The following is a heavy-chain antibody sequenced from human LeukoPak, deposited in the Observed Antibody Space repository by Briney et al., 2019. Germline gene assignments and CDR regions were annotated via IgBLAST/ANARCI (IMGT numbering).Heavy chain of an antibody. D-gene: IGHD3-16*01. CDR3: ARHLGVYVWENWFDP. Sequence: PSETLSLTCAVSGYSISGGYYWGWIRQPPGKGLEWIGSIYHSGSTYYNPSLKSRVTISVDTSKNQFSLKLSSVTAADTAVYYCARHLGVYVWENWFDPWGQGTLVTVSS. J-gene: IGHJ5*02. CDR2: IYHSGST. V-gene: IGHV4-38-2*01. CDR1: GYSISGGYY.